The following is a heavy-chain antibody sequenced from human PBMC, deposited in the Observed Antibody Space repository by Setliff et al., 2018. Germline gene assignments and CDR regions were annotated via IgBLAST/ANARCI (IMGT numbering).Heavy chain of an antibody. J-gene: IGHJ4*02. CDR3: ARDRDSSGYPYYFDY. D-gene: IGHD3-22*01. CDR1: GGTFSSYA. V-gene: IGHV1-69*13. CDR2: IIPIFGTA. Sequence: ASVKVSCKASGGTFSSYAISWVRQAPGQGLEWMGGIIPIFGTANYAQKFQGRVTITADESTSTAYMELSRLRSDDTAVYYCARDRDSSGYPYYFDYWGQGTLVTVSS.